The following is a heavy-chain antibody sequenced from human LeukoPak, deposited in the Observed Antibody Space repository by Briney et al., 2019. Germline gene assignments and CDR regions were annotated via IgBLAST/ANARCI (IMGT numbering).Heavy chain of an antibody. D-gene: IGHD3-3*01. V-gene: IGHV2-5*01. CDR3: AHRSEASLFDY. J-gene: IGHJ4*02. Sequence: SGPTLVNPTQTLTLTCTFSGFSVRTNGVGVGWIRQPPGKAPECLGVIFWNDDKRHRPSLTSRLTIIKDTPKNQVVLIMTNMDTVDTATYYCAHRSEASLFDYWGQGAPVTVSS. CDR2: IFWNDDK. CDR1: GFSVRTNGVG.